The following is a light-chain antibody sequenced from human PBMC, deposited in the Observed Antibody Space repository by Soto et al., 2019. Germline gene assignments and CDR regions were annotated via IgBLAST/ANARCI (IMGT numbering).Light chain of an antibody. Sequence: EIVLTQSPDTLSLSPGERATLSCRASQSVSSLAWYQQNPGQTPRLLIYGASSRATGIPDRFSGSGSGTDFTLTISRLEPEDFAVYYCHQYGSSPRTFGQGTTVEIK. CDR2: GAS. J-gene: IGKJ1*01. CDR1: QSVSS. V-gene: IGKV3-20*01. CDR3: HQYGSSPRT.